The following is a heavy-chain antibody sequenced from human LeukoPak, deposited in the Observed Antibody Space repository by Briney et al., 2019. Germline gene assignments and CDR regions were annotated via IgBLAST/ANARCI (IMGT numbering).Heavy chain of an antibody. CDR1: GYTFTSYG. CDR2: ISAYNGNT. J-gene: IGHJ5*02. CDR3: AGFNRRSNEYDILTGFPFDP. V-gene: IGHV1-18*04. Sequence: ASVKVSCKASGYTFTSYGISWVRQAPGQGLEWMGWISAYNGNTNYAQKLKGRVTMTTDTSTSTAYMELRSLRSDDTAVYYCAGFNRRSNEYDILTGFPFDPWGQGTLVTVSS. D-gene: IGHD3-9*01.